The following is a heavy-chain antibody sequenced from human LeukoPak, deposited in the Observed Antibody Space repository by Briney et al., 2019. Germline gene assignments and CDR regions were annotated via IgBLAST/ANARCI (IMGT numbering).Heavy chain of an antibody. CDR2: ISSSSSYI. CDR3: AKDRGYSGYGLH. V-gene: IGHV3-21*04. Sequence: GGSLRLSCAASGFTFSSYSMNWVRQAPGKGLEWVSSISSSSSYIYYADSVKGRFTISRDNAKNSLYLQMNSLRAEDTAVYYCAKDRGYSGYGLHWGQGTLVTVSS. CDR1: GFTFSSYS. D-gene: IGHD5-12*01. J-gene: IGHJ4*02.